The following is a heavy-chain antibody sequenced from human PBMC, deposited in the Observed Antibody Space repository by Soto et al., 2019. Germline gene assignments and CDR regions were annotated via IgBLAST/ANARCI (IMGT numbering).Heavy chain of an antibody. V-gene: IGHV3-30*04. D-gene: IGHD5-18*01. CDR2: ISHDGTIN. J-gene: IGHJ3*01. CDR1: GFTFSNYP. CDR3: ARYRGLAMVVRRGFDV. Sequence: PGGSLRLSCAPSGFTFSNYPMHWVRRAPAKGLEWVAVISHDGTINSYADSVKGRFIISRDNSKSTLYLQMDSLRVEDTAMYYCARYRGLAMVVRRGFDVWGQGTMVTVSS.